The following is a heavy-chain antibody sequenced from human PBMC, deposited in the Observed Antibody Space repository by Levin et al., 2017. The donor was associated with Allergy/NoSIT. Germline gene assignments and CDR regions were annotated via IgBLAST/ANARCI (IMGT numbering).Heavy chain of an antibody. D-gene: IGHD1-26*01. CDR3: ARGSGRGGEAFDS. CDR2: IIPILGIA. V-gene: IGHV1-69*02. CDR1: GGTFSSYT. J-gene: IGHJ3*02. Sequence: SVKVSCKASGGTFSSYTISWVRQAPGQGLEWMGRIIPILGIANYAQKFQGRVTITADKSTSTAYMELSSLRSEDTAVYYCARGSGRGGEAFDSWGQGTMVTVSS.